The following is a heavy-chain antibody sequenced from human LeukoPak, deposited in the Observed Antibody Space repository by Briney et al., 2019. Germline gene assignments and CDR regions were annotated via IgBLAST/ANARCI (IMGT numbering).Heavy chain of an antibody. J-gene: IGHJ6*03. CDR1: GFTFYDYA. Sequence: GRSLRLSCAASGFTFYDYAMHWVRHAPGKGLEWVSGISWNSGSIGYADSVKGRFTISRDNAKNSLYLQMNSLRAEDTALYYCAKEDYYYMDVWGKGTTVTVSS. CDR2: ISWNSGSI. V-gene: IGHV3-9*01. CDR3: AKEDYYYMDV.